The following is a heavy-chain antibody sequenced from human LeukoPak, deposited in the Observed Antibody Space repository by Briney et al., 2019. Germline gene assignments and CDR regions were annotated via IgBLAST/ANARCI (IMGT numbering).Heavy chain of an antibody. Sequence: PGGSLRLSCAASGFTFSSYAMSWVRQAPGKGLEWVSYISSSGSTIYYADSVKGRFTISRDNAKNSLYLQMNSLRAEDTAVYYCASFPVCSSTSCLYYYYGMDVWGQGTTVTVSS. D-gene: IGHD2-2*01. CDR3: ASFPVCSSTSCLYYYYGMDV. CDR2: ISSSGSTI. V-gene: IGHV3-48*04. J-gene: IGHJ6*02. CDR1: GFTFSSYA.